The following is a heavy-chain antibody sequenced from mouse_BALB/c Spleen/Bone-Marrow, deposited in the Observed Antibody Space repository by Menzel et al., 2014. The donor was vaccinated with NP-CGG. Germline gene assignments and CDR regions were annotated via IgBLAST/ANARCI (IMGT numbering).Heavy chain of an antibody. V-gene: IGHV5-9-2*01. CDR2: ISGDGRYT. CDR3: ARHAYYDQTEVSFVC. CDR1: GFSFSNYG. Sequence: EVKLVESGGGLVKSGGSLKLSCAASGFSFSNYGMSWLRQTPEKRLEWVATISGDGRYTFYSDSVKGRFIISRDNAKNNLYLQLSSLRSEDTALYYCARHAYYDQTEVSFVCWGQGTLVTVSA. J-gene: IGHJ3*01. D-gene: IGHD2-4*01.